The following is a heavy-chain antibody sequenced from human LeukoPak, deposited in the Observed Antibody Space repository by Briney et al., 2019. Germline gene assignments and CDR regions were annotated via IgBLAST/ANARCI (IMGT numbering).Heavy chain of an antibody. CDR3: ARADDYGDSLDY. CDR2: IYSGGST. CDR1: GFTFSSNY. D-gene: IGHD4-17*01. J-gene: IGHJ4*02. Sequence: GGSLRLSCAASGFTFSSNYMSWVRQAPGKGLEWVSVIYSGGSTYYADSVKGRFTISRDNSKNTLYLQMNSLRAEDTAVYYCARADDYGDSLDYWGQGTLVTVSS. V-gene: IGHV3-53*01.